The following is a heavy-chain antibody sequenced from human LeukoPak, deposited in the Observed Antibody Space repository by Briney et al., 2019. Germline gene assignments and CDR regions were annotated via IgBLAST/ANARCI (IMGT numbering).Heavy chain of an antibody. D-gene: IGHD1/OR15-1a*01. V-gene: IGHV3-74*01. CDR1: GFTFSSYW. Sequence: GGSLRLSCAASGFTFSSYWMNWVRQAPGKGLVWVSRVSSDGNSTNYADSVKGRFTISRDNTKNTLFLQMNSLRVEDTAMYYCARGATNTRALDYWGQGTLVTVSS. J-gene: IGHJ4*02. CDR2: VSSDGNST. CDR3: ARGATNTRALDY.